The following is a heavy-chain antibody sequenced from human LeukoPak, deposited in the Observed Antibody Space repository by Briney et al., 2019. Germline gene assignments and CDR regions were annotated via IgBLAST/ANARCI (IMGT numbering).Heavy chain of an antibody. D-gene: IGHD3-22*01. CDR3: TRVGYDSSGYIIYVPDY. CDR2: IRSKAYGRTT. J-gene: IGHJ4*02. CDR1: GFAFGDYA. Sequence: PGGSLRLSCTASGFAFGDYAMSWFRQAPGKGLEWGGFIRSKAYGRTTEYAASVKGRFTISRDDSKSIAYLQMNSLKTEDTAVYYCTRVGYDSSGYIIYVPDYWGQGTLVTVSS. V-gene: IGHV3-49*03.